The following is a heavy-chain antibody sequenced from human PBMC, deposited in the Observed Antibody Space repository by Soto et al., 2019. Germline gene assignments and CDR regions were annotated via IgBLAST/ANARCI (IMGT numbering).Heavy chain of an antibody. CDR2: IYPGDSDT. V-gene: IGHV5-51*01. J-gene: IGHJ4*02. CDR3: ARHLYESSGYRYFDL. Sequence: EVQLVQSGAELKKPGESLKISCQASGYSFTSNWIGWVRQMPGKGLEWMGIIYPGDSDTKYSPSFKGRVTISVDKSISTAYLQWSSLKAADTAMYYCARHLYESSGYRYFDLWGQGTLVTVSS. CDR1: GYSFTSNW. D-gene: IGHD3-22*01.